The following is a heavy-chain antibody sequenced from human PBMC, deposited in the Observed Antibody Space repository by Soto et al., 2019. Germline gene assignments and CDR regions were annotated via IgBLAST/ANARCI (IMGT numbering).Heavy chain of an antibody. D-gene: IGHD6-13*01. CDR1: GFTFSSYA. Sequence: GGSLRLSCAASGFTFSSYAMSWVRQAPGKGLEWVSAISGSGGSTYYADSVKGRFTISRDNSKNTLYLQMNSLRAEDTAVYYCAKDHSSSWQYYYYYGMDVGGQGTTVTVS. CDR3: AKDHSSSWQYYYYYGMDV. J-gene: IGHJ6*02. V-gene: IGHV3-23*01. CDR2: ISGSGGST.